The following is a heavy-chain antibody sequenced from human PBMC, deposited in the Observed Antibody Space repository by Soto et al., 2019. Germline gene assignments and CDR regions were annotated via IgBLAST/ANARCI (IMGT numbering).Heavy chain of an antibody. CDR3: SRGGHVVVVTAALDY. V-gene: IGHV1-46*01. J-gene: IGHJ4*02. D-gene: IGHD2-21*02. Sequence: QVQLVQSGAEVKKPGASVKVSCKASGDTFTDYYIHWVRQAPGQGLEWMGTVNPSGGHTTYAQHVLGRVTMTRDTSTSTLYMKLTSLPSEDTAIYYCSRGGHVVVVTAALDYWGQGTLVTVSS. CDR2: VNPSGGHT. CDR1: GDTFTDYY.